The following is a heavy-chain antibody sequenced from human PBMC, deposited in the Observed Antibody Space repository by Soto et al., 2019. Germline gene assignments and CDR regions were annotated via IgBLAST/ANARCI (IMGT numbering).Heavy chain of an antibody. Sequence: SVKASCKASGGTFSSYAISWVRQAPGQGLEWMGGIIPIFGTANYAQKFQGRVTITADESTSTAYMELSSLRSEDTAVYYCARWGLEMATISGAFDIWGQGTMVTVSS. D-gene: IGHD5-12*01. CDR2: IIPIFGTA. J-gene: IGHJ3*02. CDR3: ARWGLEMATISGAFDI. V-gene: IGHV1-69*13. CDR1: GGTFSSYA.